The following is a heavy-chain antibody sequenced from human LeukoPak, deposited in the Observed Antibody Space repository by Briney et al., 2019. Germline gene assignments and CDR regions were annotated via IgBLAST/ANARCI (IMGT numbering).Heavy chain of an antibody. CDR1: GSTFSTYD. CDR3: ARGIATRDYFDY. J-gene: IGHJ4*02. D-gene: IGHD1-26*01. CDR2: IGTTGDA. V-gene: IGHV3-13*04. Sequence: GGSLRLSCAASGSTFSTYDLHWVRQGIGKGLEWVAAIGTTGDAYYPGSVKGRFTISRENAKNSFYLQMNSLSAGDTAVYFCARGIATRDYFDYWGQGTLVTVSS.